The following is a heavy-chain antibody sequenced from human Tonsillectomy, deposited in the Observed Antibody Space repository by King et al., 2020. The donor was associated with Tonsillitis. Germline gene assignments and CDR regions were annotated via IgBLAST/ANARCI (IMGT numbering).Heavy chain of an antibody. V-gene: IGHV1-2*02. Sequence: VQLVESGAEVKKPGASVKVSCKTSGYTFTDYSIHWVRQAPGQGLEWMGWINPYSGAPIYAQKFQDRVTLTRDTSVSTAYMELSRLRLYDTALYYCVREAYDWGQGTLVTVSS. D-gene: IGHD2-21*01. CDR1: GYTFTDYS. CDR2: INPYSGAP. J-gene: IGHJ4*02. CDR3: VREAYD.